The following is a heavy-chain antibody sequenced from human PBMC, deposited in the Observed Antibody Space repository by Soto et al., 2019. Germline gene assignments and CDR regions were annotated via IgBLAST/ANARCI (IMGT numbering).Heavy chain of an antibody. J-gene: IGHJ3*02. V-gene: IGHV3-15*01. Sequence: PGGSLRLSCAASGFTFSNAWMSWVRQAPGKGLEWVGRIKSKTDGGTTDYAAPVKGRFTISRDDSKNTLYLQMNSLKTEDTAVYYCTTPPVRYCSGGSCGQGDAFDIWGQGIMVTVSS. CDR1: GFTFSNAW. D-gene: IGHD2-15*01. CDR2: IKSKTDGGTT. CDR3: TTPPVRYCSGGSCGQGDAFDI.